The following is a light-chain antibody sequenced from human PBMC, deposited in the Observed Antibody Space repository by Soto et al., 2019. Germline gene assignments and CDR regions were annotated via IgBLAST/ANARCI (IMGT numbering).Light chain of an antibody. J-gene: IGLJ1*01. CDR2: DVS. CDR3: CSYAGSYTRYV. CDR1: SSDVGGYNY. Sequence: QSFLAEPRSVSGSPGHSVTISCTGTSSDVGGYNYVSWYQQHPGKAPKLMIYDVSKRPSGVPDRFSGSKSGNTASLTISGLQAEDEADYSCCSYAGSYTRYVFGTGTKVTVL. V-gene: IGLV2-11*01.